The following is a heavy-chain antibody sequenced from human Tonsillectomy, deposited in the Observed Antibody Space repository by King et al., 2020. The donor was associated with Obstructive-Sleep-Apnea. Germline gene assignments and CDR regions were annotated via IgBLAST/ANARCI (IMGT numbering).Heavy chain of an antibody. J-gene: IGHJ6*02. CDR2: INHSGST. CDR3: ARIPVVVVPAAIPPYYYYGMDV. Sequence: VQLQQWGAGLLKPSETLSLTCAVYGGSFSGYYWSWIRQPPGKGLEWIGEINHSGSTNYNPSLKSRVTISVDTSKNQFSLKLSSVTSADTAVYYCARIPVVVVPAAIPPYYYYGMDVWGQGTTVTVSS. V-gene: IGHV4-34*01. CDR1: GGSFSGYY. D-gene: IGHD2-2*01.